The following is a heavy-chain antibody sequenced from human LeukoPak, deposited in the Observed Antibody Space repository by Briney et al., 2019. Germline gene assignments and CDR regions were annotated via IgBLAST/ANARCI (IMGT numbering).Heavy chain of an antibody. CDR3: ASWKLYCSSTSCYYYFDY. CDR1: GGSFSGYY. J-gene: IGHJ4*02. Sequence: SETLSLTCAVYGGSFSGYYWSWIRQPPGKGLEWIGEINHSGSTNYNPSLKSRVTISVDTSKNQFSLKLSSVTAADTAVYYCASWKLYCSSTSCYYYFDYWGQGTLVTVSS. V-gene: IGHV4-34*01. D-gene: IGHD2-2*01. CDR2: INHSGST.